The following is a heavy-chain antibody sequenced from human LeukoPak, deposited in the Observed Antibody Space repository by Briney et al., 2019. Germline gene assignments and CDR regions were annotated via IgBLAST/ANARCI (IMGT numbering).Heavy chain of an antibody. CDR1: GFTFSNYA. Sequence: GGSLRLSCTASGFTFSNYAMHWVRQAPGKGLEWVSAISGSGGSTYYADSVKGRFTISRDNSKNTLSLQMNSLRVEDTAVYYCAKGGSSLAFDYWGQGTLVTVSS. J-gene: IGHJ4*02. CDR2: ISGSGGST. CDR3: AKGGSSLAFDY. V-gene: IGHV3-23*01. D-gene: IGHD6-6*01.